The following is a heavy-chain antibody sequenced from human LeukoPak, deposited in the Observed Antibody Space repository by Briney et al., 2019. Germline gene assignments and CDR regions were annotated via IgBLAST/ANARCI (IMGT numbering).Heavy chain of an antibody. CDR3: ARANYDI. J-gene: IGHJ4*02. CDR2: MNEGGSEK. D-gene: IGHD3-9*01. CDR1: GFTFSSYW. Sequence: GGSLRLSCAASGFTFSSYWMSWVRQAPGKGLEWVANMNEGGSEKYYVDSVKGRFTISKDNAKNSLNLQMNSLRAEDTGVFYCARANYDIRGQGTLVTVSS. V-gene: IGHV3-7*01.